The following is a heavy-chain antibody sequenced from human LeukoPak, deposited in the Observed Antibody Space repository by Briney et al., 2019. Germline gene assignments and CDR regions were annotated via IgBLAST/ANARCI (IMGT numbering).Heavy chain of an antibody. CDR2: IIPNSGGT. CDR1: GGTFSSYA. V-gene: IGHV1-2*02. J-gene: IGHJ6*02. CDR3: ASENYGSGTYGMDV. Sequence: VASVKVSCKASGGTFSSYAISWVRQAPGQGLEWMVGIIPNSGGTNYAQKFQGRVTMTRDTSISTAYMELSRLRSDDTAVYYCASENYGSGTYGMDVWGQGTTVTVSS. D-gene: IGHD3-10*01.